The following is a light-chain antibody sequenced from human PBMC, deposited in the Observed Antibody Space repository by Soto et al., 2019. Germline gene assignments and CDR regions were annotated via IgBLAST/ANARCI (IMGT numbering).Light chain of an antibody. Sequence: EIVLTQSPATLSLSPGERATFSCRASQSVSSDLVWYQQKPGQAPRLLIYDASNRATGVPARFSGSGSGTDFTLIISRLEPEDFAVYYCQQRTNWPPLTFGGGTKVDIK. CDR1: QSVSSD. V-gene: IGKV3-11*01. CDR3: QQRTNWPPLT. CDR2: DAS. J-gene: IGKJ4*01.